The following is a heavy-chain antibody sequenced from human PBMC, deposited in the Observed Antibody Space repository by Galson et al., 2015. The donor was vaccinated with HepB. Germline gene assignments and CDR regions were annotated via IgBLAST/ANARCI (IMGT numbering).Heavy chain of an antibody. CDR3: ARSLYISTCPSFFYYFYGMDV. J-gene: IGHJ6*02. D-gene: IGHD6-13*01. V-gene: IGHV3-66*03. Sequence: SLRLSCAASGFTVSNNYMSWVRQAPGKGLEWVSVIYSCGTTYYADSVKGRFTISGDNSKNTLYLQMNSLRAEDTAVYYCARSLYISTCPSFFYYFYGMDVWGQGTTVTVSS. CDR2: IYSCGTT. CDR1: GFTVSNNY.